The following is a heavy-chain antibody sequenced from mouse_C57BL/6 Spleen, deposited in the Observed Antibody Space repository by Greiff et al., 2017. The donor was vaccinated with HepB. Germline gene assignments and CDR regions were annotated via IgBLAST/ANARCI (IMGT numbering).Heavy chain of an antibody. CDR3: ARGTAQALFDY. J-gene: IGHJ2*01. Sequence: EVKVEESGGGLVKPGGSLKLSCAASGFTFSSYAMSWVRQTPEKRLEWVATISDGGSYTYYPDNVKGRFTISRDNAKNNLYLQMSHLKSEDTAMYYCARGTAQALFDYWGQGTTLTVSS. CDR2: ISDGGSYT. D-gene: IGHD3-2*02. V-gene: IGHV5-4*03. CDR1: GFTFSSYA.